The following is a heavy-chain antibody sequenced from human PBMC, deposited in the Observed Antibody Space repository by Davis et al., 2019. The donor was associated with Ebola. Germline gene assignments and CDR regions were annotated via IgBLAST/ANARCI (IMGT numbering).Heavy chain of an antibody. Sequence: GESLKISCTASGYTFTRYWIVWVRQLPGKGLEWMGIIYPGDSDTRYSPSFLGQVIFSADKSTRTAYLQWGSLKASDTAMYYCASLRRTITGMDDGFDLWGQGTMVTVSS. CDR3: ASLRRTITGMDDGFDL. V-gene: IGHV5-51*01. J-gene: IGHJ3*01. D-gene: IGHD1-20*01. CDR2: IYPGDSDT. CDR1: GYTFTRYW.